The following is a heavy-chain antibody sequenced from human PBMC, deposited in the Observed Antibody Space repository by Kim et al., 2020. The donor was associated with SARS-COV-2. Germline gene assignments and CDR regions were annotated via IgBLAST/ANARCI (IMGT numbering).Heavy chain of an antibody. D-gene: IGHD5-18*01. CDR1: GGSISSYY. CDR2: IYYSGST. CDR3: AASSGYSYGYYFDY. Sequence: SETLSLTCTVSGGSISSYYWSRIRQPPGKGLEWIGYIYYSGSTNYNPSLKSRVTISVDTSKNQFSLKLSSVTAADTAVYYCAASSGYSYGYYFDYWGQGTLVTVSS. J-gene: IGHJ4*02. V-gene: IGHV4-59*08.